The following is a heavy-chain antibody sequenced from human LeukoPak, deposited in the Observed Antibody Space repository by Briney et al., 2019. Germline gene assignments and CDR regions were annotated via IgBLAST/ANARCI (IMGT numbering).Heavy chain of an antibody. CDR1: GFTFSNHA. CDR2: INGNGGGS. J-gene: IGHJ4*02. D-gene: IGHD2-21*02. V-gene: IGHV3-23*01. CDR3: AGTTCGGDCYSEY. Sequence: GGSLRLSCAASGFTFSNHAMSWVRQAPAKGLEWVSSINGNGGGSYYIDSVKGRFSISRDNSKNTLYLQMNSLRAEDTAVYYCAGTTCGGDCYSEYWGQGTQVTVSS.